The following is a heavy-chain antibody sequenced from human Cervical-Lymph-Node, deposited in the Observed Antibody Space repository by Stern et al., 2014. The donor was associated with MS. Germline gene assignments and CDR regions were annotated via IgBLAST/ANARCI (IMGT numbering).Heavy chain of an antibody. J-gene: IGHJ6*02. Sequence: HLVESGGGLVQPGRSLRLSCAGSRFNFDDYAMHWVRQAPGRGLEWVSSISWNSGSMEYADSVKGRFTISRDNAKNSLYLQMDSLRVEDTAIYYCAKDISSGRWEAQYYYGMDVWGQGTTVTVSS. CDR2: ISWNSGSM. CDR1: RFNFDDYA. D-gene: IGHD6-19*01. CDR3: AKDISSGRWEAQYYYGMDV. V-gene: IGHV3-9*01.